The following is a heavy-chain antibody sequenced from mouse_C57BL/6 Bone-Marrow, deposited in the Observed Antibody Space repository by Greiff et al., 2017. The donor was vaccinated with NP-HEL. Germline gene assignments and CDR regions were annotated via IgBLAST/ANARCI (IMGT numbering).Heavy chain of an antibody. Sequence: VQLQQPGAELVMPGASVKLSCKASGYTFTSYWMHWVKQRPGQGLEWIGEIDPSDSYTNYNQKFKGKSTLTVDKSSSTAYMQLSSLTSEDSAVYYCARGYYGIAYWGQGTLVTVSA. CDR2: IDPSDSYT. CDR1: GYTFTSYW. V-gene: IGHV1-69*01. D-gene: IGHD1-1*01. J-gene: IGHJ3*01. CDR3: ARGYYGIAY.